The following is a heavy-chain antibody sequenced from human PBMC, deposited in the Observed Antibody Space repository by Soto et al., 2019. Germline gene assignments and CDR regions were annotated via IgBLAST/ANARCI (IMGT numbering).Heavy chain of an antibody. CDR1: GGSISSGDYY. Sequence: PSETLSLTCTVSGGSISSGDYYWSWIRQPPGKGLEWIGYIYYSGSTYYNPSLKSRVTISVDTSKNQFSLNLSSVTAADTAVYYCARGRVGIRYFDWVASKDYFDYWGQGTLVTVSS. J-gene: IGHJ4*02. D-gene: IGHD3-9*01. CDR3: ARGRVGIRYFDWVASKDYFDY. CDR2: IYYSGST. V-gene: IGHV4-30-4*01.